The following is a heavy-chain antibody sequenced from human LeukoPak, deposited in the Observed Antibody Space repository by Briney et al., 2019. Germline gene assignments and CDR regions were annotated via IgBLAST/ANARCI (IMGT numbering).Heavy chain of an antibody. CDR1: GFTFSSYG. CDR2: IWYDGSNK. CDR3: ARDSSGWLSYFDY. V-gene: IGHV3-33*01. Sequence: GSLRLSCAASGFTFSSYGMHWVRQAPGKGLEWVAVIWYDGSNKYYADSVKGRFTISRDNSKNTLYLQMNSLRAEDTAVYYCARDSSGWLSYFDYWGQGTLVTVSS. J-gene: IGHJ4*02. D-gene: IGHD6-19*01.